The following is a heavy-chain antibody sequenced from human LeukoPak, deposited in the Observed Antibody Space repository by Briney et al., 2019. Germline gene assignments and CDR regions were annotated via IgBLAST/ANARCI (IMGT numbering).Heavy chain of an antibody. V-gene: IGHV4-4*07. CDR1: GGSISSYY. CDR3: ARDWYDSGGCYSDY. Sequence: SETLSLTCTVSGGSISSYYWSWIRQPAGKGLEWIGRIYSSGSTDYNPSLKSRVTMSVDTSKNQFSLKLSSVTAADTAVYYCARDWYDSGGCYSDYWGQGTLVTASS. CDR2: IYSSGST. J-gene: IGHJ4*02. D-gene: IGHD3-22*01.